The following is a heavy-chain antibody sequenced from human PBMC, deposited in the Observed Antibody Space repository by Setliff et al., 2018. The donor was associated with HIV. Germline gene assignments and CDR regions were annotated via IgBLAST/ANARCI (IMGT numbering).Heavy chain of an antibody. D-gene: IGHD3-10*01. CDR1: GFTFSSYA. J-gene: IGHJ3*02. CDR2: ISGSGGTT. CDR3: AKDLYFYGSGHDVFDI. V-gene: IGHV3-23*01. Sequence: GGSLRLSCAASGFTFSSYAMSWVRQAPGKGLEWVSAISGSGGTTYYADSVKGRFTISRDNSKNMLYLQMKSLRAEDTAVYYCAKDLYFYGSGHDVFDIWGQGTMVTVSS.